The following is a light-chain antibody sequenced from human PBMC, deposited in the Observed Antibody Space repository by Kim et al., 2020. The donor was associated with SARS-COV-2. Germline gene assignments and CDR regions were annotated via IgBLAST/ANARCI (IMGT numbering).Light chain of an antibody. Sequence: RVTISCSGSSSNIGSNYVYGYQQFPGPAPKPLIYSNDQRPSGVPDRFSGSKSGTSGSLAISGLRSEDEADYYCAAWDDRLSGHVVFGGGTQLTVL. J-gene: IGLJ2*01. V-gene: IGLV1-47*02. CDR3: AAWDDRLSGHVV. CDR1: SSNIGSNY. CDR2: SND.